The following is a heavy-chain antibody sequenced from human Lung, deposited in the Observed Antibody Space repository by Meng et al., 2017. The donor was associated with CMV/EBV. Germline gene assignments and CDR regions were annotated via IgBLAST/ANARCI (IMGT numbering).Heavy chain of an antibody. CDR2: IYDGGST. J-gene: IGHJ6*02. CDR3: VRHIIVVPARGYGVDV. Sequence: GSLRLSCRVSGHSISSDYFWGWVRQPPGKGLEWIGIYDGGSTYYNPSLKSRIVISVDTSGTQFSLTLSSVTAADTAVYYCVRHIIVVPARGYGVDVWGQGXTVTVSS. CDR1: GHSISSDYF. V-gene: IGHV4-38-2*01. D-gene: IGHD2-2*01.